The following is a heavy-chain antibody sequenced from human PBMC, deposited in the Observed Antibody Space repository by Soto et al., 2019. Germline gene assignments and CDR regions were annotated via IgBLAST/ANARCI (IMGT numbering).Heavy chain of an antibody. Sequence: GGSLRLSCAASGFTFSSYGMHWVRQAPGKGLEWVAVIWYDGSNKYYADSVKGRFTISRDNSKNTLYLQMNSLRAEDTAVYYCARDLQLPGENYYYYGMDVWGQGTTVTVSS. J-gene: IGHJ6*02. CDR1: GFTFSSYG. D-gene: IGHD1-7*01. CDR2: IWYDGSNK. V-gene: IGHV3-33*01. CDR3: ARDLQLPGENYYYYGMDV.